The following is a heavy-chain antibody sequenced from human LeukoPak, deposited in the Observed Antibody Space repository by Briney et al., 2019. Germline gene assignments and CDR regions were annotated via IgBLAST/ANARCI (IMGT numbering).Heavy chain of an antibody. CDR2: IYSGGST. CDR1: GFTVSSNY. Sequence: PGGSLRLSCAASGFTVSSNYKSWVRQAPGKGLEWVSIIYSGGSTYYADSVKGRFTISRDNSKNTLYLQMNSLRAEDTAVYYCARAMYSSSRTFDYWGQGTLVTVSS. CDR3: ARAMYSSSRTFDY. V-gene: IGHV3-66*02. J-gene: IGHJ4*02. D-gene: IGHD6-13*01.